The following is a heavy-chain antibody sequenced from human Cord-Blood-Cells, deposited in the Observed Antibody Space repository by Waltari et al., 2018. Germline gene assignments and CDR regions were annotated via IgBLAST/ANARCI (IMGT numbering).Heavy chain of an antibody. CDR1: GFTGSSHY. CDR2: IYSGGST. CDR3: ARDYYDSSGYYYDY. V-gene: IGHV3-53*01. D-gene: IGHD3-22*01. Sequence: EVQLVESGGGLIQPGGSLRLSCAASGFTGSSHYLSWVRQAPGKGLEWVSVIYSGGSTYYADSVKGRFTISRDNSKNTLYLQMNSLRAEDTAVYYCARDYYDSSGYYYDYWGQGTLVTVSS. J-gene: IGHJ4*02.